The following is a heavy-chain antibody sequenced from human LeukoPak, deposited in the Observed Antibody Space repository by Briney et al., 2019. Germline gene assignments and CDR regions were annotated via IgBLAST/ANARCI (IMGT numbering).Heavy chain of an antibody. V-gene: IGHV3-21*01. J-gene: IGHJ3*01. CDR3: ARGRRTGFVEWSSNAFDL. CDR1: GFTFSDFS. Sequence: GGSLRLSCAASGFTFSDFSFNWVRQAPGKGLEWVSSISRQNTYIYYADSVKGRFTISRDNAKTSLFLEMNSLGVEDTAVYYCARGRRTGFVEWSSNAFDLWGQGTMVTVSS. D-gene: IGHD3-3*01. CDR2: ISRQNTYI.